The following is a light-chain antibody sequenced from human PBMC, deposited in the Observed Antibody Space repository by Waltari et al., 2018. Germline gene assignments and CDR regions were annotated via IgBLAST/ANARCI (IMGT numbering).Light chain of an antibody. V-gene: IGLV2-23*02. Sequence: QSALTQPASVSGSPGQSITISCTGTSSDVGTYNLVSWYQQHPGKAPKLMIYEVNKRPSGVSNRCSGSKSGNTASLTISGLQAEDEADYYCCSYAGGTTRYVFGTGTKVTVL. CDR2: EVN. CDR3: CSYAGGTTRYV. J-gene: IGLJ1*01. CDR1: SSDVGTYNL.